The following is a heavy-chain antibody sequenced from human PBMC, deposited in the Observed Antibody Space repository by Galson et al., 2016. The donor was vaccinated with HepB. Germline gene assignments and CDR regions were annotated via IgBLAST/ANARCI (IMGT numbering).Heavy chain of an antibody. J-gene: IGHJ3*02. CDR2: IKDDGSEK. D-gene: IGHD1-1*01. Sequence: SLRLSCAASGFTFSGYWMNWVRQAPGKGLEWVANIKDDGSEKFYVDSAKGRFTISRDNAKNSLYLQMNSLRAEDTAVYYCAPLNWNQSPFDKWGQGKMVTVSS. CDR1: GFTFSGYW. CDR3: APLNWNQSPFDK. V-gene: IGHV3-7*03.